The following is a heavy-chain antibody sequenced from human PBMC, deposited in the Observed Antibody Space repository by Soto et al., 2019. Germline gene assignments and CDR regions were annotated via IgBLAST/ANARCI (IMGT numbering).Heavy chain of an antibody. CDR3: AKEKSVTNSGYDAFDI. CDR1: GFTFSSYE. J-gene: IGHJ3*02. V-gene: IGHV3-48*03. CDR2: INSGGSSI. D-gene: IGHD6-25*01. Sequence: EVQLVESGGGLVKPGGSLRLSCAASGFTFSSYEMDWVRQAPGKGPEWVAYINSGGSSIYYGDSVKGRFTISRDNAKNSLYLQMNSLRAEDTAVYYCAKEKSVTNSGYDAFDIWGQGTMVTVS.